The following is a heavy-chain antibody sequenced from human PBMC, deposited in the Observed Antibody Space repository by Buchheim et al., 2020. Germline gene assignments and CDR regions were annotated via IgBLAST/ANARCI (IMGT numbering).Heavy chain of an antibody. CDR2: IYYSGST. CDR1: GGSISSGGYY. CDR3: ARDQMRKRDYYDSSGYPKNAFDI. V-gene: IGHV4-61*08. J-gene: IGHJ3*02. D-gene: IGHD3-22*01. Sequence: QVQLQESGPGLVKPSQTLSLTCTVSGGSISSGGYYWSWIRQHPGKGLEWIGYIYYSGSTNYNPSLKSRVTISVDTSKNQFSLKLSSVTAADTAVYYCARDQMRKRDYYDSSGYPKNAFDIWGQGT.